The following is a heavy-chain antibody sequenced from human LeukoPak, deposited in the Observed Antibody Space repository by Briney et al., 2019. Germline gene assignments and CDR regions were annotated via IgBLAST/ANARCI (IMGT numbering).Heavy chain of an antibody. Sequence: GGSLRLSCAASGFTFSSYGMHWVRQAPGKGLEWVAVISYDGSNKYYADSVKGRFTISRDNSMNTLYLQMNSLRAEDTAVYYSAVFPTHYWGQGTLVTVSS. J-gene: IGHJ4*02. CDR2: ISYDGSNK. CDR3: AVFPTHY. V-gene: IGHV3-30*03. CDR1: GFTFSSYG. D-gene: IGHD3-10*02.